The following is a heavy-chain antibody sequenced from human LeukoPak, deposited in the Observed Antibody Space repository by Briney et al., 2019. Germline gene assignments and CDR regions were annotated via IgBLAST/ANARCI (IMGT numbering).Heavy chain of an antibody. J-gene: IGHJ4*02. CDR2: TNPNSGNT. V-gene: IGHV1-8*01. CDR3: ARSGHGGIDY. CDR1: GYTFTSYE. Sequence: ASVKVSCKASGYTFTSYEINWVRQATGQGLEWMGWTNPNSGNTGYAQKFQGRVTMTRNTSISTAYMGLSSLRSDDTAVYYCARSGHGGIDYWGQGTLVTVSS. D-gene: IGHD4-23*01.